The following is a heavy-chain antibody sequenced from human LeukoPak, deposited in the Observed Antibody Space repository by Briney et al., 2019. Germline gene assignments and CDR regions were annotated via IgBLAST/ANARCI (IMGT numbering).Heavy chain of an antibody. CDR2: ISGSGGST. V-gene: IGHV3-23*01. Sequence: GGSLRLSCAASGFTFSSYAMSWVRKAPGKGLEWVSAISGSGGSTYYADSVKGRFTISRDNSKNTLYLQMNSLRAEDTTVYYCAREGIDTAMGDYWGQGTLATVSS. CDR1: GFTFSSYA. J-gene: IGHJ4*02. D-gene: IGHD5-18*01. CDR3: AREGIDTAMGDY.